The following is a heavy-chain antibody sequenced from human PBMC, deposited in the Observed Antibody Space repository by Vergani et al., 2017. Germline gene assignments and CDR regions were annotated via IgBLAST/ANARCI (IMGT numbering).Heavy chain of an antibody. J-gene: IGHJ4*02. V-gene: IGHV3-33*01. CDR1: GFTFSSYG. CDR3: ARDYEDSSGYYSPFGY. Sequence: VQLVESGGGLVQPGRSLRLSCAASGFTFSSYGMHWVRQAPGKGLEWVAVIWYDGSIKYYADSVKGRFTSSRDNSKNTLYLQMNSLRAEDTAVYYCARDYEDSSGYYSPFGYWGQGTLVTVSS. CDR2: IWYDGSIK. D-gene: IGHD3-22*01.